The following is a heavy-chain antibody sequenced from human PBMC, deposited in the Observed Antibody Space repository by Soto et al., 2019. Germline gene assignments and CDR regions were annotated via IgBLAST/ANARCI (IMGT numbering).Heavy chain of an antibody. V-gene: IGHV3-15*01. CDR3: TADRRHASSHFMDV. D-gene: IGHD6-13*01. Sequence: PGVSLRLSCEASGFNFTKAWMSWVRQAPGKGLEYIGRFKSMTDGGATDYAAPVKGRFTISRDDSENTLYLLMNSLKTEDTGVYYCTADRRHASSHFMDVWGQGTTVTVSS. J-gene: IGHJ6*02. CDR2: FKSMTDGGAT. CDR1: GFNFTKAW.